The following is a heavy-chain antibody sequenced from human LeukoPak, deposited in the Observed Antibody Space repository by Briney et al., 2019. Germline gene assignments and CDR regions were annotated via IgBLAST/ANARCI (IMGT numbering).Heavy chain of an antibody. CDR3: ARDRGCRQYDY. CDR1: GFTFSTSW. V-gene: IGHV3-7*04. D-gene: IGHD3-10*01. J-gene: IGHJ4*02. Sequence: GGSLRLSCEGSGFTFSTSWMDWVRQAPGKGLQWVANIKPDGSDKYSAESVRGRFTISRDNAKNSLYLEMNSLTADDTAVYYCARDRGCRQYDYWGQGTLVTVSS. CDR2: IKPDGSDK.